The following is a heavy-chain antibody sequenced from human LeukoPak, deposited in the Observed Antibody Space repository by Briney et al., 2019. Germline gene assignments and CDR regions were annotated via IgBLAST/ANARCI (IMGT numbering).Heavy chain of an antibody. CDR2: IKQDGSEK. CDR3: ARQGGSFFSFSTFFDY. V-gene: IGHV3-7*01. Sequence: SGGSLRLSCAASGFTFSSYWMSWVRQAPGKGLEWVANIKQDGSEKYYVDSVKGRFTISRDNAKNSLYLQMNGLRAEDTAVYYCARQGGSFFSFSTFFDYWGQGTLVTVSS. CDR1: GFTFSSYW. D-gene: IGHD1-26*01. J-gene: IGHJ4*02.